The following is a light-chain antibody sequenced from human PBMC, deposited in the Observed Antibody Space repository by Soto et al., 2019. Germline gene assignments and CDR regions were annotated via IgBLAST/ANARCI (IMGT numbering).Light chain of an antibody. CDR1: SGHNSYA. CDR3: QTWSTDIRV. J-gene: IGLJ3*02. Sequence: QPVLTQPPSASASLGASVKLTCTLSSGHNSYAIAWHQQQPEKGPRYLMKLNSDGSHSKGDGIPDRFSGSSSGAERYLTISSLQSEDEADYYCQTWSTDIRVFGGGIKVTVL. CDR2: LNSDGSH. V-gene: IGLV4-69*01.